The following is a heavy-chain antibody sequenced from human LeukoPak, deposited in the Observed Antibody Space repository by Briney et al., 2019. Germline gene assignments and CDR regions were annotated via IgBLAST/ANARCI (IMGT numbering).Heavy chain of an antibody. Sequence: GGSLRLSCAASGFTFSSYGMSWVRQAPGKGLEWVSAISGSGGSTYYADSVKGRFTISRDNSKNTLYLQMNSLRAEDTAVYYCAKDEYSSSWPATNYWGQGTLVTVSS. CDR3: AKDEYSSSWPATNY. V-gene: IGHV3-23*01. D-gene: IGHD6-13*01. CDR2: ISGSGGST. J-gene: IGHJ4*02. CDR1: GFTFSSYG.